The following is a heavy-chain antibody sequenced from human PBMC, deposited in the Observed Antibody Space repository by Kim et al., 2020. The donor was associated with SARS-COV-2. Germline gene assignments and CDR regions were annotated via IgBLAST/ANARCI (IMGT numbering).Heavy chain of an antibody. V-gene: IGHV3-7*03. CDR1: GFTFRTSW. D-gene: IGHD3-3*01. J-gene: IGHJ4*02. Sequence: GGSLRLSCVASGFTFRTSWMNWVCQGPGKGLEWVANISPDGSEKSSVDSVKGLVTFSRDNAKNSLYLQINSLRAEDTAIYYCAAWSGDANYWGKGTLVT. CDR3: AAWSGDANY. CDR2: ISPDGSEK.